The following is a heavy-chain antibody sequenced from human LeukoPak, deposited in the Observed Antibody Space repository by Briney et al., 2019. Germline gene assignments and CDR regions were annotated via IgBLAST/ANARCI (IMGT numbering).Heavy chain of an antibody. CDR3: AREGHCSSTNCYFSFDY. J-gene: IGHJ4*02. CDR1: GYTFTGRY. Sequence: ASVKVSCKASGYTFTGRYVHWVRQAPGQGLEWMGWINPNSGGTNYAQKFQGRVTMTRDTSISTAYMELSRPRSDDTAVYYCAREGHCSSTNCYFSFDYWGQGTLVTVSS. V-gene: IGHV1-2*02. CDR2: INPNSGGT. D-gene: IGHD2-2*01.